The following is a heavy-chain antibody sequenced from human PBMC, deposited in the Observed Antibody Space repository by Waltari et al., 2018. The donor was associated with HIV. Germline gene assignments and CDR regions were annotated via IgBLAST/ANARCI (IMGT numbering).Heavy chain of an antibody. CDR3: ARAPVFSSGYTYYYLDR. CDR2: IGTAGDT. CDR1: GFNFSGYD. D-gene: IGHD3-22*01. Sequence: EVQLVESGGGLVQPGGSLSLSCAASGFNFSGYDMSWVRHAAGKGLEWVSGIGTAGDTDYSGSVKGRFTISRENAKNSLYLQMNSLRVEDTAIYYCARAPVFSSGYTYYYLDRWGRGTLVTVSS. V-gene: IGHV3-13*01. J-gene: IGHJ2*01.